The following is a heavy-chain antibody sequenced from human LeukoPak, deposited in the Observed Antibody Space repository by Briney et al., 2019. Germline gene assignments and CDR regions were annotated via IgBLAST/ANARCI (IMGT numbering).Heavy chain of an antibody. CDR3: ARSAKTGSYYIFDY. J-gene: IGHJ4*02. D-gene: IGHD3-10*01. CDR1: GYTFTSYG. V-gene: IGHV7-4-1*02. Sequence: ASVKVSCKASGYTFTSYGISWVRQAPGQGLEWMGWINTNTGNPTYAQGFTGRFVFSLDTSVSTAYLQISSLKAEDTAVYYCARSAKTGSYYIFDYWGQGTLVTVSS. CDR2: INTNTGNP.